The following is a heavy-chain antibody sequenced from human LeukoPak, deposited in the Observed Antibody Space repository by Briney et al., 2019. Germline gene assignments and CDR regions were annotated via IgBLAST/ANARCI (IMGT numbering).Heavy chain of an antibody. CDR3: AKGRGSSWAHFDY. D-gene: IGHD6-13*01. CDR1: GFTFSSSW. CDR2: INADGSTT. Sequence: GGSLRLSCAASGFTFSSSWMHWVRQAPGKGLVWVSRINADGSTTHYADAVKGRFTTSRDNAKNSLYLQMNSLRAEDTALYYCAKGRGSSWAHFDYWGQGTLVTVSS. J-gene: IGHJ4*02. V-gene: IGHV3-74*01.